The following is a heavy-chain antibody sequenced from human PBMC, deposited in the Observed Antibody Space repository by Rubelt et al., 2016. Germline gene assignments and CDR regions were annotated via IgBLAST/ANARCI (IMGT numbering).Heavy chain of an antibody. Sequence: GAGLLKPSETLSLTCAVYGGSFSGYYWSWIRQPPGKGLEWIGEINHSGSTNYNPSLKSRVTISVDTSKNQFSLKLSSVTAADTAVYYCARTTIFGVVIIAPWGQGTLVTVSS. CDR1: GGSFSGYY. J-gene: IGHJ5*02. D-gene: IGHD3-3*01. CDR3: ARTTIFGVVIIAP. CDR2: INHSGST. V-gene: IGHV4-34*01.